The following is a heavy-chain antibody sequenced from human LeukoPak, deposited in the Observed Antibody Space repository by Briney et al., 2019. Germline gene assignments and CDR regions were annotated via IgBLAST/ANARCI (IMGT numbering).Heavy chain of an antibody. V-gene: IGHV3-11*06. CDR2: ITSSSSYT. CDR3: AVSSSGPYNWFDP. Sequence: GGPLRLSCAASGFTFSDYYMSWIRQAPGKGLEWVSYITSSSSYTNYADSLKGRFTISRDNAKNSLYLQINSLRAEDTAVYYCAVSSSGPYNWFDPWGQGTLVTVSS. CDR1: GFTFSDYY. J-gene: IGHJ5*02. D-gene: IGHD6-13*01.